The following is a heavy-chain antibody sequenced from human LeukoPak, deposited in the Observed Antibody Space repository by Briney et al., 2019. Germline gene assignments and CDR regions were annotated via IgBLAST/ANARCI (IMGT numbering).Heavy chain of an antibody. J-gene: IGHJ4*02. D-gene: IGHD3-16*01. V-gene: IGHV1-46*01. CDR1: GSTFTSYY. CDR2: INPSGGST. CDR3: ARAGGNGGLDY. Sequence: GASVKVSCRASGSTFTSYYMHWVRQAPGQGLEWMGIINPSGGSTSYAQKFQGRVTMTRDMSTSTVYMELSSLRFEDTAVYYCARAGGNGGLDYWGQGTLVTVSS.